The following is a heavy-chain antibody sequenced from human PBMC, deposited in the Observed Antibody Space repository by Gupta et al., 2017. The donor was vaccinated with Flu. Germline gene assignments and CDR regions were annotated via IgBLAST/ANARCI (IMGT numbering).Heavy chain of an antibody. CDR2: ISSSSSYI. D-gene: IGHD6-19*01. J-gene: IGHJ4*02. Sequence: EVQLVESGGGLVKPGGSLRLSCAASEFTFNTYGMNWVRQAPGKGLEWVSSISSSSSYIYYADSVKGRFTISRHNAKNSLYLQMNSLRAEDTAVYYCARAWDVTVAGTFDYWGQGTLVTVSS. CDR3: ARAWDVTVAGTFDY. CDR1: EFTFNTYG. V-gene: IGHV3-21*01.